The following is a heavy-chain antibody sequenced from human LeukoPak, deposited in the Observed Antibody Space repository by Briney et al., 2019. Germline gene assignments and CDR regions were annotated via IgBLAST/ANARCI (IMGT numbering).Heavy chain of an antibody. D-gene: IGHD3-10*01. CDR3: AMPGGSGSPY. CDR2: ISSSGNTL. Sequence: GGSLRLSCAASGFTFSNAWMSWVRQAPGKGLEWVSYISSSGNTLYYANSVKGRFTISRDNAKNSLYLQMNSLRAEDTAMYYCAMPGGSGSPYWGQGTLVTVSS. V-gene: IGHV3-11*01. J-gene: IGHJ4*02. CDR1: GFTFSNAW.